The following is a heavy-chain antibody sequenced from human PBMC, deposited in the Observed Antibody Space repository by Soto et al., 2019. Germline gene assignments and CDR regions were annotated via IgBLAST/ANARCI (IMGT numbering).Heavy chain of an antibody. J-gene: IGHJ5*02. CDR1: GYTFTSYG. V-gene: IGHV1-18*01. D-gene: IGHD3-16*01. Sequence: ASVKVSCKASGYTFTSYGISWVRQAPGQGLEWMGWISAYNGNTNYAQKLQGRVTMTTDTSASTAYMELSSLRSDDTAIYYCARMATFGSLNWFDPWGQGTLVTVSS. CDR2: ISAYNGNT. CDR3: ARMATFGSLNWFDP.